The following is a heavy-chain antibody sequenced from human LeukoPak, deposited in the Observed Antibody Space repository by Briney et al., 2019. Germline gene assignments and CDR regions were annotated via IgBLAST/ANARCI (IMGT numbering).Heavy chain of an antibody. D-gene: IGHD1-14*01. J-gene: IGHJ4*02. V-gene: IGHV4-59*08. Sequence: SETLSLTCTVSGGSISSYYWSWIRQPPGKGLEWIGYIYYSGSTNYNPSLKSRVTISVDTSKNQFSLKLSSVTAADTAVYYCARVRMAAGNSEPLYFDYWGQGTLVTVSS. CDR1: GGSISSYY. CDR3: ARVRMAAGNSEPLYFDY. CDR2: IYYSGST.